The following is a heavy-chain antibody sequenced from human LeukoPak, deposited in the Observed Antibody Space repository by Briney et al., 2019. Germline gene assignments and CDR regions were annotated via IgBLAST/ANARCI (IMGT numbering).Heavy chain of an antibody. CDR3: ARDERGYSGYEEYDY. CDR1: GFTFSSYS. CDR2: ISSSSSYI. J-gene: IGHJ4*02. V-gene: IGHV3-21*01. D-gene: IGHD5-12*01. Sequence: GGSLRLSCAASGFTFSSYSMNWVRQAPGKGLEWVSSISSSSSYIYYADSVKGRFTITRDNAKNSLYLQMNSLRAEDTAVYYCARDERGYSGYEEYDYWGQGTLVTVSS.